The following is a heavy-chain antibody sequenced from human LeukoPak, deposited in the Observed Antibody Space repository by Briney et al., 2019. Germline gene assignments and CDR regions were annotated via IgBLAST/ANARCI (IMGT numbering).Heavy chain of an antibody. J-gene: IGHJ4*02. CDR3: ARLGGSYYTY. V-gene: IGHV3-7*01. D-gene: IGHD1-26*01. CDR1: GFAFSSYW. CDR2: IKQDGGEK. Sequence: PGGSLRLSCVASGFAFSSYWMSWVRQAPGKGLEWVANIKQDGGEKYYVDSVKGRFTISRDNAKNSLFLQMNSLRVEDTAVHYCARLGGSYYTYWGRGTLVTVSS.